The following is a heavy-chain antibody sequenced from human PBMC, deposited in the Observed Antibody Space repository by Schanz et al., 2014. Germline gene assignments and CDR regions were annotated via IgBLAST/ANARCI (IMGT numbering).Heavy chain of an antibody. J-gene: IGHJ4*02. D-gene: IGHD1-26*01. CDR1: GFNFSSYS. CDR3: ARGGSGSHYRLDY. Sequence: EVKMVESGGGLVKPGGSLRLSCAASGFNFSSYSLNWVRQAPGKGLEWVSSISYGTSYIYYAESVKGRFTVSRDNAENALYLQMNSLRAEDTGLYFCARGGSGSHYRLDYWGQGTLVTVSS. V-gene: IGHV3-21*03. CDR2: ISYGTSYI.